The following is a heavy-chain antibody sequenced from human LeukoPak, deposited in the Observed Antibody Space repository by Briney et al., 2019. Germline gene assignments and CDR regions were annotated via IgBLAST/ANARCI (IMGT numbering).Heavy chain of an antibody. CDR3: AVVLSGYFSD. J-gene: IGHJ4*02. CDR1: GGSISSYY. Sequence: SETLSLTCTVSGGSISSYYWSWIRHPPGKGLEWIGYIYYSGSTNYNPSLKSRVTISVDTSKNQFSLKLSSVTAADTAVYYCAVVLSGYFSDWGQGTLVTVSS. D-gene: IGHD3-22*01. V-gene: IGHV4-59*13. CDR2: IYYSGST.